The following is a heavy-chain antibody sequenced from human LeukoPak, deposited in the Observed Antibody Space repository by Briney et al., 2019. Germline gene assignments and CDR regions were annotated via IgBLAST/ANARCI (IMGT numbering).Heavy chain of an antibody. CDR1: GLTFSEYA. CDR2: IGVSGGST. CDR3: AKGRVGTNGVLER. D-gene: IGHD1-26*01. V-gene: IGHV3-23*01. J-gene: IGHJ4*02. Sequence: PGGSLRLSCAASGLTFSEYAMSWVRQVPGMGLEWVSTIGVSGGSTNYADSVRGRFTISRDNSKNTLYLQINSLRADDTAVYYCAKGRVGTNGVLERWGQGTLVTVSS.